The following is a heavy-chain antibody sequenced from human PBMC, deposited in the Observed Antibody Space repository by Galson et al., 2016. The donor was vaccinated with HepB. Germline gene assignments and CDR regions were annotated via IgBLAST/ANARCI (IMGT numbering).Heavy chain of an antibody. CDR2: ISYDGSNK. D-gene: IGHD4-23*01. V-gene: IGHV3-30*18. CDR1: GFTFSSYG. J-gene: IGHJ4*02. Sequence: SLRLSCAASGFTFSSYGMHWVRQAPGKGLEWVAVISYDGSNKYYADSVKGRFTISRYNYKNTLYLQMNSLRAEDTAVYYCAKDDPYGGNSGYDYWGQGTLVTVSS. CDR3: AKDDPYGGNSGYDY.